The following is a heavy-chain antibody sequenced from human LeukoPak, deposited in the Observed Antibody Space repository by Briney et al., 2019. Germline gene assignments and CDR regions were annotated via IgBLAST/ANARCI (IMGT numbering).Heavy chain of an antibody. CDR2: IYYSGST. CDR3: ARGPNDFWSGYPTL. CDR1: GGSISSYY. Sequence: SETPSLTCTVSGGSISSYYWSWIRQPPGKGLEWIGYIYYSGSTNYNPSLKSRVTISVDTSKNQFSLKLSSVTAADTAVYYCARGPNDFWSGYPTLWGQGTLVTVSS. V-gene: IGHV4-59*01. J-gene: IGHJ4*02. D-gene: IGHD3-3*01.